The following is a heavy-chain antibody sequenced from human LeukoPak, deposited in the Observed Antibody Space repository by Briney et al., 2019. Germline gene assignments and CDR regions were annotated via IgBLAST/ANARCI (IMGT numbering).Heavy chain of an antibody. CDR2: ISGDGSIK. CDR3: ARNDHYFDS. V-gene: IGHV3-30*04. J-gene: IGHJ4*02. CDR1: GFTFSAYA. Sequence: GGSLRLSCAASGFTFSAYAMRWVRQAPGKGLEWVAVISGDGSIKYYADSLKGRFTISRDSSKNTVYLQMNSLRAEDTAVYYCARNDHYFDSWGQGTLVTVSS.